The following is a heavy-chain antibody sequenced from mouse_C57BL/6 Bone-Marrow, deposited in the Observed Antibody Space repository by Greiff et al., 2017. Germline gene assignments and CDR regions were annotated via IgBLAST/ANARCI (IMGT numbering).Heavy chain of an antibody. Sequence: EVQLVESGAELVRPGASVKLSCTASGFNIKDDYMHWVKQRPEQGLEWIGWIDPENGDTEYASKFQGKATITADTSSNTAYLQLSSLTSEDTAVYYCTTDGNYWYFDVWGTGTTVTVSS. CDR3: TTDGNYWYFDV. J-gene: IGHJ1*03. CDR2: IDPENGDT. CDR1: GFNIKDDY. V-gene: IGHV14-4*01. D-gene: IGHD2-1*01.